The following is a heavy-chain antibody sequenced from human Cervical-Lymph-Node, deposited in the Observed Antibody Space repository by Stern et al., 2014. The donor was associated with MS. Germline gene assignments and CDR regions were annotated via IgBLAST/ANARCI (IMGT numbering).Heavy chain of an antibody. CDR3: ARDPFLEWLDD. J-gene: IGHJ6*02. D-gene: IGHD3-3*02. Sequence: QVQLQESGPGLVKPSGTLSLTCAVSGASISSGNWWTWVRQPPGKALEWIGEIYHSGSTNYNPSFKSRVSMSLDKSKNHIPLKLTSVTAADTAVYYCARDPFLEWLDDWGQGTTVTVSS. V-gene: IGHV4-4*02. CDR2: IYHSGST. CDR1: GASISSGNW.